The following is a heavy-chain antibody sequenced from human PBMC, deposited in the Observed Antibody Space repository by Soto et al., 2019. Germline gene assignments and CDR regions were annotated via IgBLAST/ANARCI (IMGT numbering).Heavy chain of an antibody. V-gene: IGHV3-23*01. D-gene: IGHD4-17*01. CDR1: EFTFSSFA. CDR3: AKFLLWTTGEPEKNWFDP. CDR2: ISGTTGNT. J-gene: IGHJ5*02. Sequence: PGVSLGLSFAASEFTFSSFAMSWVRQGPGKGLEWVSAISGTTGNTYYADSVKGRFTISRDNSKNTLYLQMDSLRVEDTAVYYCAKFLLWTTGEPEKNWFDPWGPGTLVTVSS.